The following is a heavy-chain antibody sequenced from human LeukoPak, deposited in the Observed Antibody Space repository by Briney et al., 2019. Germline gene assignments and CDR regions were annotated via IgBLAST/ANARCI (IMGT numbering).Heavy chain of an antibody. D-gene: IGHD3-22*01. Sequence: GGSLRLSCAGSRLPFSIAWMTWVRQAPGKGLGWVGRIKSRADGGTTDYAAPVKGRFAISRDDSKNTVYLQMNSLRTEDTAVYYCTTPVHYSDSRFDFWGQGTLVTVSS. CDR3: TTPVHYSDSRFDF. CDR1: RLPFSIAW. V-gene: IGHV3-15*01. CDR2: IKSRADGGTT. J-gene: IGHJ4*02.